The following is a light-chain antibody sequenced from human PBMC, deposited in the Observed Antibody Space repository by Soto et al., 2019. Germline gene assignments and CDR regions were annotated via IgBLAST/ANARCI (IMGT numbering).Light chain of an antibody. V-gene: IGKV4-1*01. CDR1: QSVLYSSNNNNY. Sequence: DIVMTQSPDCLAVSLGERATINCKSSQSVLYSSNNNNYLAWYQQKPGQPPKLLIYWASTRESGVPDRFSGSGSGTDFTLTISSLQAEDVAVYYCQQYYNTPLTFGGGTKVEIK. CDR2: WAS. J-gene: IGKJ4*01. CDR3: QQYYNTPLT.